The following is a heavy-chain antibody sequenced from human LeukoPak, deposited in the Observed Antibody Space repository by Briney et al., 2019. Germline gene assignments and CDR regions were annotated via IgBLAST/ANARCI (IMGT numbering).Heavy chain of an antibody. CDR1: GFTFSSYA. Sequence: GGSLRLSCAASGFTFSSYAMRWGRQAPGKGREWGSSITGSSASTYYADSVKGRFTISRDNSKNTLYLQMNSLRAEDTAVYFCAKLDYYDTHWGQGTLVTVSS. CDR3: AKLDYYDTH. CDR2: ITGSSAST. J-gene: IGHJ4*02. V-gene: IGHV3-23*01. D-gene: IGHD3-22*01.